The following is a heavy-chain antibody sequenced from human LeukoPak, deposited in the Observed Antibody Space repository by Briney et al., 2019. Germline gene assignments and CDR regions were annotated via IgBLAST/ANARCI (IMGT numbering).Heavy chain of an antibody. Sequence: GGPLRLSCAASGFTFSSYEMNWVRQAPGKGREGVSYISSSGSTIYYADSVKGRFTISRDNAKNSLYLQMNSLRAEDTAVYYCARDLKEFGYWGQGTLVTVSS. CDR2: ISSSGSTI. V-gene: IGHV3-48*03. CDR3: ARDLKEFGY. CDR1: GFTFSSYE. J-gene: IGHJ4*02.